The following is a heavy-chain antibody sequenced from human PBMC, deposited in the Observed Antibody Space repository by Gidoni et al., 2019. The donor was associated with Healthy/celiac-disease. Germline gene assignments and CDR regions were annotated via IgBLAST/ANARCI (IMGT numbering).Heavy chain of an antibody. CDR2: ISSSGSTI. Sequence: QVQLLESGGGLVKPGGSLRLSCDASGSPFSHYYMSWLRQAPGKGLEWVSYISSSGSTIYYSDSVKGRFTISRDNAKNSLYLQMNSLRAEDTAVYYCARSGSGWSNTPFLLDYWGQGTLVTVSS. CDR3: ARSGSGWSNTPFLLDY. CDR1: GSPFSHYY. D-gene: IGHD6-19*01. V-gene: IGHV3-11*01. J-gene: IGHJ4*02.